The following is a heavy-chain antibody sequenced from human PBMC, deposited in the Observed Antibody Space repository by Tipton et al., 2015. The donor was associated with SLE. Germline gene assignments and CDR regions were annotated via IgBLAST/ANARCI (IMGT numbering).Heavy chain of an antibody. J-gene: IGHJ2*01. CDR2: IFYSGST. Sequence: TLSLTCTVSGGSITSYHWGWIRQVPEKGLEWIGYIFYSGSTDYSPSLKSRVTTSMDMSKNQFFLKLTSVTAADTAVYFCARQAPNWGPTDWYFDVWGRGTLVTVSS. V-gene: IGHV4-59*08. CDR3: ARQAPNWGPTDWYFDV. CDR1: GGSITSYH. D-gene: IGHD7-27*01.